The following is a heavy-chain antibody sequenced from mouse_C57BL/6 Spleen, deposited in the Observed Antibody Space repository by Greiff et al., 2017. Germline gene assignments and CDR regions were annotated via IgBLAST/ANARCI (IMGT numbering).Heavy chain of an antibody. Sequence: EVQLQQSGPELVKPGASVKISCKASGYTFTDYYMNWVKQSHGKSLEWIGDINPNNGGTSYNQKFKGKATLTVDKSSSTAYMELRSLTSEASAVYYCARVFITTVVATYDCSMDYWGQGTSVTVSS. V-gene: IGHV1-26*01. CDR1: GYTFTDYY. J-gene: IGHJ4*01. CDR3: ARVFITTVVATYDCSMDY. D-gene: IGHD1-1*01. CDR2: INPNNGGT.